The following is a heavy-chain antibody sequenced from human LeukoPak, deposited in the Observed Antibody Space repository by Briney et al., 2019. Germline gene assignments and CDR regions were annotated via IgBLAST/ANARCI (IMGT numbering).Heavy chain of an antibody. Sequence: GGSLRLSCVSSEFTFSRYSMNWVRQAPGKGLEWVSSLISGSTYIYYADSVKGRFTISRDSAKNSLYLQMNSLRAEDTAVYYCARDGYYYDSSNFDYWGQGTLVTVSS. J-gene: IGHJ4*02. CDR3: ARDGYYYDSSNFDY. V-gene: IGHV3-21*01. CDR2: LISGSTYI. D-gene: IGHD3-22*01. CDR1: EFTFSRYS.